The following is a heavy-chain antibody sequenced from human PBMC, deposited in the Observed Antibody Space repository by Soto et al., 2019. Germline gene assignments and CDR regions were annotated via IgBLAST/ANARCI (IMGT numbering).Heavy chain of an antibody. CDR2: ISGSGDTK. CDR3: AVYCSSDVCFDY. CDR1: GFTFSSCS. J-gene: IGHJ4*02. Sequence: QAGGSLRLSCAASGFTFSSCSMNWVRQAPGEGLEWVSFISGSGDTKYYADSVKGRFTISRDNDKNSLYLQMSSLRDEDAAVYYCAVYCSSDVCFDYWGQGTLVTVSS. D-gene: IGHD2-8*01. V-gene: IGHV3-48*02.